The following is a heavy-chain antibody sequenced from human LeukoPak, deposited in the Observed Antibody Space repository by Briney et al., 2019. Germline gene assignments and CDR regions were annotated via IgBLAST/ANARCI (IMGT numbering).Heavy chain of an antibody. D-gene: IGHD4-17*01. J-gene: IGHJ6*02. CDR2: IYYSGST. CDR3: ARGTTVTTLTYYYYGMDV. V-gene: IGHV4-61*05. Sequence: SETLSLTCTVSGGSISSSSYYWGWIRQPPGKGLEWIGYIYYSGSTNYNPSLKSRVTISVDTSKNQFSLKLSSVTAADTAVYYCARGTTVTTLTYYYYGMDVWGQGTTVTVSS. CDR1: GGSISSSSYY.